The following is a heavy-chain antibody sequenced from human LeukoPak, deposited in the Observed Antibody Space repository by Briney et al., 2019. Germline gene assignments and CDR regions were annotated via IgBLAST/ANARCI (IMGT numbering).Heavy chain of an antibody. CDR1: GFTFSSYG. CDR2: ISYDGSNK. V-gene: IGHV3-30*18. CDR3: AKVSTEFDWLESHDY. D-gene: IGHD3-9*01. Sequence: GGSLRLSCAASGFTFSSYGMHWVRQAPGKGLEGVAVISYDGSNKYYADSVKGRFTISRDNSKNTLYLQMNSLRAEDTAVYYCAKVSTEFDWLESHDYWGQGTLVTVSS. J-gene: IGHJ4*02.